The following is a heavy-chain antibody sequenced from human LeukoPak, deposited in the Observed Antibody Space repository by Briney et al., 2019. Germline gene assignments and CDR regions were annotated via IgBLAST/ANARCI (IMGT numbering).Heavy chain of an antibody. V-gene: IGHV6-1*01. Sequence: SQTLSLTCAISGDSVSSRAASWNWIRQSPSRGLEWLGRTYYRSKWYSEYAGSVRGRITIDADTSKNQFSLQQHSVIPEDMAVYYCARDAGNHVLQAFDIWGQGTMVTVSS. CDR1: GDSVSSRAAS. CDR2: TYYRSKWYS. CDR3: ARDAGNHVLQAFDI. J-gene: IGHJ3*02. D-gene: IGHD2-8*01.